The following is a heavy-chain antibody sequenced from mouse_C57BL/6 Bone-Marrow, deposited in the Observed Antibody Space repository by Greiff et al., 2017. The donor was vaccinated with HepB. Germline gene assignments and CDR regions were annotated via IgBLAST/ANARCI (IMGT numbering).Heavy chain of an antibody. Sequence: QLQQSGAELVRPGASVKLSCTASGFNIKDDYMHWVKQRPEQGLEWIGWIDPENGDTEYASKFQGKATITADTSSNTAYLQLSSLTSEDTAVYYCTLTVVAFDYWGQGTTLTVSS. CDR3: TLTVVAFDY. CDR1: GFNIKDDY. V-gene: IGHV14-4*01. D-gene: IGHD1-1*01. J-gene: IGHJ2*01. CDR2: IDPENGDT.